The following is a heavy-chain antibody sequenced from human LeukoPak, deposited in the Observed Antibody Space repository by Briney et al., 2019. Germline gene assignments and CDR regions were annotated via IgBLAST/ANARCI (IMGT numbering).Heavy chain of an antibody. CDR1: GFTFSSYS. CDR3: ARDEEQWLRYYYYGMDV. V-gene: IGHV3-48*04. D-gene: IGHD6-19*01. Sequence: PGGSLRLSCAASGFTFSSYSMNWVRQAPGKGLEWVSYISSSSSTIYYADSVKGRFTISRDNAKNSLYLQVNSLRAEDTAVYYCARDEEQWLRYYYYGMDVWGQGTTVTVSS. J-gene: IGHJ6*02. CDR2: ISSSSSTI.